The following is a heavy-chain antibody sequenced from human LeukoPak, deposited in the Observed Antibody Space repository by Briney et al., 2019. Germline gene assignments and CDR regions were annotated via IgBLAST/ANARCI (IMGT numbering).Heavy chain of an antibody. J-gene: IGHJ4*02. CDR2: IKQDGSKK. CDR3: ATPLDYYDSSGYHQGGD. V-gene: IGHV3-7*03. CDR1: GFTFSSYW. D-gene: IGHD3-22*01. Sequence: GGSLRLPCAASGFTFSSYWMTWVRQAPGKGLEWVANIKQDGSKKNYVDSVRGRFTISRDNAKNSLYLQMNSLRAEDTAVYYCATPLDYYDSSGYHQGGDWGQGTLVTVSS.